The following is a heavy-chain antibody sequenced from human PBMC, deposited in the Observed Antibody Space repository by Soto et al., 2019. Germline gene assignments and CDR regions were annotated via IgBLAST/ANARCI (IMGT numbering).Heavy chain of an antibody. Sequence: GGSLRLSCAASGFTFSSYAMSWVRQAPGKGLEWVSAISGSGGSTYYADSVKGRFTISRDNSKNTLYLQMNSLRAEETAVYYCAKDQNPVVLMVYAIGISGYDWDDAFDIWGQGTMVTVSS. V-gene: IGHV3-23*01. D-gene: IGHD2-8*01. CDR2: ISGSGGST. CDR1: GFTFSSYA. CDR3: AKDQNPVVLMVYAIGISGYDWDDAFDI. J-gene: IGHJ3*02.